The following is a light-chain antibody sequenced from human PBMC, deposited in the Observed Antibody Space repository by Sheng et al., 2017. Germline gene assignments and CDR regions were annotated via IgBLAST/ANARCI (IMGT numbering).Light chain of an antibody. CDR2: GAS. CDR1: EGISGNC. J-gene: IGKJ1*01. CDR3: QQYGSSPRT. V-gene: IGKV3-20*01. Sequence: EIVLSQSPGTLSLSPGERATLSCRASEGISGNCLAWYQLKPGQAPRLLVYGASSRATGIPDRFSGSGSGTDFTLTISGLEPEDVAVYYCQQYGSSPRTFGHGTERWRSN.